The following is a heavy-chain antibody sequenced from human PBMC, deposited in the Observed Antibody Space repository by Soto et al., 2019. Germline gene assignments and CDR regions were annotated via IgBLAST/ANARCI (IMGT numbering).Heavy chain of an antibody. CDR2: IYYTGST. J-gene: IGHJ5*02. D-gene: IGHD3-10*01. V-gene: IGHV4-59*01. CDR1: GGSISSYY. Sequence: PSETLSLTCTVSGGSISSYYWSWIRHPPEKGLEWIGYIYYTGSTNYNPSLKSRVTISADTSKNQFSLKLTSVTAADTALYYCARDRGIYYGASGSGRTHWFDPWGQGTLVTVSS. CDR3: ARDRGIYYGASGSGRTHWFDP.